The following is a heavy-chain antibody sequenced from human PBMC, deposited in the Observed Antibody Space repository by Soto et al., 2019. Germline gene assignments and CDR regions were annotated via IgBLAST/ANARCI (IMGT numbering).Heavy chain of an antibody. Sequence: AGWSLRLSCASSVFMFISYAMHWVRQAPGKGLEWVAGIWYDGSTKYYGDSVKGRYSISRDNSKNMLDLQMNSLRAEDTAVYYCARVASSSSWHIPHFDQWGQGTLVTVSS. V-gene: IGHV3-33*01. J-gene: IGHJ4*02. CDR2: IWYDGSTK. CDR3: ARVASSSSWHIPHFDQ. D-gene: IGHD6-13*01. CDR1: VFMFISYA.